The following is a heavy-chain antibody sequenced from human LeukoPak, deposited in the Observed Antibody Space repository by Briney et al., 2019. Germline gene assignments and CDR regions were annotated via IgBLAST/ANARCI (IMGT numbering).Heavy chain of an antibody. Sequence: ASVKVSCKASGYTFTSYYMHWVRQATGQGLEWMGWMNPNSGNTGYAQKFQGRVTITRNTSISTAYMELSSLRSEDTAVYYCARNGYSSGWYDVYFDYWGQGTLVTVSS. J-gene: IGHJ4*02. CDR1: GYTFTSYY. V-gene: IGHV1-8*03. D-gene: IGHD6-19*01. CDR3: ARNGYSSGWYDVYFDY. CDR2: MNPNSGNT.